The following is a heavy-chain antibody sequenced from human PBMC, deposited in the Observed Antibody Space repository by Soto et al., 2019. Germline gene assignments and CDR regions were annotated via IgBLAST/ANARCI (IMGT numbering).Heavy chain of an antibody. CDR2: IYPGDSDT. Sequence: EAMPRSGERSRNNVETDLLGCVRQMPGKGLEWMGIIYPGDSDTRYSPSFQGQVTISADKSISTAYLQWSSLKASDTAMYYCARIFFPVTFRLEKGFDL. J-gene: IGHJ5*02. CDR1: RNNVETDL. CDR3: ARIFFPVTFRLEKGFDL. V-gene: IGHV5-51*01. D-gene: IGHD3-9*01.